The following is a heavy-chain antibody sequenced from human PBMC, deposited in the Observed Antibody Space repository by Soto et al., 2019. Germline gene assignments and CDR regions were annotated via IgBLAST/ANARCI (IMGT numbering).Heavy chain of an antibody. CDR3: ATGAAGTEYDY. J-gene: IGHJ4*02. V-gene: IGHV4-59*08. D-gene: IGHD6-13*01. CDR1: GGSISSYY. Sequence: PSETLSLTCTVSGGSISSYYRSWIRQPPGKGLEWIGYIYYSGSTNYNPSLKSRVTISVDTSKNQFSLKLSSVTAADTAVYYCATGAAGTEYDYWGQGTLVTVSS. CDR2: IYYSGST.